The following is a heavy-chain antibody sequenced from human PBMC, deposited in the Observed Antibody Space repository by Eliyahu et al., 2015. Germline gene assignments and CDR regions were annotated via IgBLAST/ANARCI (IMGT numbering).Heavy chain of an antibody. D-gene: IGHD4-17*01. CDR2: THYCGXA. Sequence: QLQLQESGPGLVKPSEXLSLXCTVXGGSVSCSDYYWGWIRQPPGKGLEWIGGTHYCGXAYYNPSLKSRVTVSIDTSKSQFSLKLTSVTAADTAVYYCARGPDYAKIGYWGQGTLVTVSS. V-gene: IGHV4-39*01. J-gene: IGHJ4*02. CDR3: ARGPDYAKIGY. CDR1: GGSVSCSDYY.